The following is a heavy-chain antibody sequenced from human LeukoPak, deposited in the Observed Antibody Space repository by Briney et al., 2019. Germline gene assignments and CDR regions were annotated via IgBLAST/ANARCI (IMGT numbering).Heavy chain of an antibody. J-gene: IGHJ3*02. V-gene: IGHV3-7*01. Sequence: GGSLRLSCAASGFTFSSYWMSWVRQAPGKGLEWVANIKQDGSEKYYVDSVKGRFTISRDNAKSSLYLQMNSLRAEDTAVYYCAREAYCSSTSCYNDDAFDIWGQGTMVTVSS. CDR1: GFTFSSYW. CDR2: IKQDGSEK. D-gene: IGHD2-2*02. CDR3: AREAYCSSTSCYNDDAFDI.